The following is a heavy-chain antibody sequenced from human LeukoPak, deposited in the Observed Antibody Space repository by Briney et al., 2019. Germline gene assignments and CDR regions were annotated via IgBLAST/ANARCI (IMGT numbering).Heavy chain of an antibody. J-gene: IGHJ4*02. V-gene: IGHV3-30*18. CDR1: GFTTNNQA. CDR3: ANQFGGDYFS. D-gene: IGHD4-17*01. Sequence: QTWGSLRLSCAVSGFTTNNQAMHWARQVPGKGLEWVAVISYDGSKKYYGDSVRGRFTISRDNSKNTVDVQMSSLRPDDTAVYYCANQFGGDYFSWGQGTLVTVSS. CDR2: ISYDGSKK.